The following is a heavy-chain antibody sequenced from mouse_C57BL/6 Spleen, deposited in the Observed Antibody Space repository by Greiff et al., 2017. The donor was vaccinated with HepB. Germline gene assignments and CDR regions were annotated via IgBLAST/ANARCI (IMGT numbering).Heavy chain of an antibody. V-gene: IGHV1-26*01. CDR3: ARSAPYYGSSYRYFDV. CDR1: GYTFTDYY. D-gene: IGHD1-1*01. CDR2: INPNNGGT. J-gene: IGHJ1*03. Sequence: EVQLQQSGPELVKPGASVKISCKASGYTFTDYYMNWVKQSHGKSLEWIGDINPNNGGTSYNQKFKGKATLTVDKSSSTAYMELRSLTSEDSAVYYCARSAPYYGSSYRYFDVWGTGTTVTVSS.